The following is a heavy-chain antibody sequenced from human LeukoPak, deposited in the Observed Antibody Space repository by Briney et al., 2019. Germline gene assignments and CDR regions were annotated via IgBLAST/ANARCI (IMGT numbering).Heavy chain of an antibody. V-gene: IGHV3-13*04. CDR1: GFTFSNYD. D-gene: IGHD3-22*01. Sequence: GGSLRLSCAASGFTFSNYDMHWVRQATGEGLEWVSAIGFAGDTYYAGSVKGRFTISRENAKNSLYLQMNSLRAEDTAVYYCARDHDSTPFDFWGQGTLVTVSS. J-gene: IGHJ4*02. CDR2: IGFAGDT. CDR3: ARDHDSTPFDF.